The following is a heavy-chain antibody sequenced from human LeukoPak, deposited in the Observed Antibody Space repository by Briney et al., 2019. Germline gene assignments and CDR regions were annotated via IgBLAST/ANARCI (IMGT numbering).Heavy chain of an antibody. Sequence: ASVKVSCKTFGYTFTDYYIHWVRQAPGQGLEWIGTMNPNTGGADYAQRFQGRVTMTRDTSINTAYVELSNPESDDTAVYYCASDITKTTRGDYWGQGTLITVSS. CDR2: MNPNTGGA. J-gene: IGHJ4*02. CDR3: ASDITKTTRGDY. D-gene: IGHD1-7*01. V-gene: IGHV1-2*02. CDR1: GYTFTDYY.